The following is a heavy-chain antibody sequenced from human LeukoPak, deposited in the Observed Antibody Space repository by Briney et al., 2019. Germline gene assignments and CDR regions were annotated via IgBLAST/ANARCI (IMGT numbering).Heavy chain of an antibody. CDR2: ISHNGGNT. D-gene: IGHD3-3*01. CDR3: ARELLRFLEWGGAFDI. Sequence: GMSLKLSCAASGFTFSNSAMHWVRQAPGKGLEWVAVISHNGGNTYYADSVKGRFTISRDNSKNTLYLQMNSLRAEDTAVYYCARELLRFLEWGGAFDIWGQGTMVTVSS. V-gene: IGHV3-30-3*01. J-gene: IGHJ3*02. CDR1: GFTFSNSA.